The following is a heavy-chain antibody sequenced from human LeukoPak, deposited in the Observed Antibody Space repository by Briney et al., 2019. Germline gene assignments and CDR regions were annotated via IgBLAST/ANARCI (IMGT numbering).Heavy chain of an antibody. Sequence: GGSLRLSCAASGFTFDDYAMHWVRQAPGKGLVWVSRINSDGSSTSYADSVKGRFTISRDNAKNSLYLQMNSLRADDTAVYYCARDPSHLWFGELSYYFDYWGQGTLVTVSS. CDR2: INSDGSST. CDR3: ARDPSHLWFGELSYYFDY. V-gene: IGHV3-74*01. D-gene: IGHD3-10*01. CDR1: GFTFDDYA. J-gene: IGHJ4*02.